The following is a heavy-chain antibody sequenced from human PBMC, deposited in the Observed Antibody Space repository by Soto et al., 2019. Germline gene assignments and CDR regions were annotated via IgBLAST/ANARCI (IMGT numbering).Heavy chain of an antibody. CDR3: AKDTYYYDRSGYYTYDY. V-gene: IGHV3-48*01. D-gene: IGHD3-22*01. CDR1: GFTVSSNY. J-gene: IGHJ4*02. CDR2: ISSSSSTI. Sequence: PGGSLRLSCAASGFTVSSNYMNWVRQAPGKGLEWVSYISSSSSTIYYADSVKGRFTISRDNSKNTLDLQMNSLRAEDTAVYYCAKDTYYYDRSGYYTYDYWGQGTQVTVSS.